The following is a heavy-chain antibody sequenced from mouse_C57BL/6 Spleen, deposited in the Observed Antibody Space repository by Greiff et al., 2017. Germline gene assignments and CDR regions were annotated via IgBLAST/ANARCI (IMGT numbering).Heavy chain of an antibody. V-gene: IGHV5-17*01. D-gene: IGHD2-3*01. CDR2: ISSGSSTI. CDR1: GFTFSDYG. Sequence: EVQGVESGGGLVKPGGSLKLSCAASGFTFSDYGMHWVRQAPENGLEWVAYISSGSSTIYYADTVKGRFTISRDNAKNTLFLQMTSLRSEDTAMYYCARRDGYSFAYWGQGTLVTVSA. CDR3: ARRDGYSFAY. J-gene: IGHJ3*01.